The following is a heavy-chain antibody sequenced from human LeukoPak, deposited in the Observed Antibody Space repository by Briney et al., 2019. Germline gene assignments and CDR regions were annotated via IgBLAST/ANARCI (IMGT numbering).Heavy chain of an antibody. CDR3: ARTYCSSTSCANWFDP. Sequence: ASVKVSCKASGYTFTGYYIHWVRQAPGQGLEWMGWINPNSGDTMYAQKFQGRVTLTSDTSISTAYMEVTMLRSDDTAVYYCARTYCSSTSCANWFDPWGQGTLVTVSS. CDR2: INPNSGDT. CDR1: GYTFTGYY. D-gene: IGHD2-2*01. J-gene: IGHJ5*02. V-gene: IGHV1-2*02.